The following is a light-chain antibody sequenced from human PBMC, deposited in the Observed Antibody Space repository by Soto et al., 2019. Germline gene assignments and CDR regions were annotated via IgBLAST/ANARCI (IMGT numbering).Light chain of an antibody. CDR3: QQYNSYPWT. Sequence: HINQSPSSLSASVGDRVTITCLASESISSWLAWYQQKTAKAPKHLIYDAASLESGGASRRSGSRSGTEFTLTISSLQPDDFATYYCQQYNSYPWTFGQGTKVDIK. V-gene: IGKV1-5*01. CDR1: ESISSW. J-gene: IGKJ1*01. CDR2: DAA.